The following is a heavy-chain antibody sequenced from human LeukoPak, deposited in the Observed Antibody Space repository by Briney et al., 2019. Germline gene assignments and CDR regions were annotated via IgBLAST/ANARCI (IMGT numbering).Heavy chain of an antibody. CDR2: LYSDRNT. CDR1: GFTVITND. Sequence: GGSLRLSCAASGFTVITNDMTWVRQAPGKGLEWVSVLYSDRNTKYADSVQGRFTISRDNSKNTPYLEMNSLSPDDTAVYYCARGVEPMAANTLAYWGQGTLVTVSS. D-gene: IGHD3-16*01. J-gene: IGHJ4*02. V-gene: IGHV3-53*01. CDR3: ARGVEPMAANTLAY.